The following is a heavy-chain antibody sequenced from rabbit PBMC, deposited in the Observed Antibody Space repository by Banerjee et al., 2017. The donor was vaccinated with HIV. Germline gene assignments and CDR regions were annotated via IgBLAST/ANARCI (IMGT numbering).Heavy chain of an antibody. D-gene: IGHD6-1*01. CDR2: IITSSGST. Sequence: QEQLEESGGGLVKPEGSLTLTCKASGFDLSSYYYMCWVRQAPGKGLEVVACIITSSGSTWYASWVNGRFTISKTSSTTVTLQMTSLTAADTATYFCGRDRDGDAGYGSLALWGPGTLVTVS. J-gene: IGHJ4*01. V-gene: IGHV1S45*01. CDR3: GRDRDGDAGYGSLAL. CDR1: GFDLSSYYY.